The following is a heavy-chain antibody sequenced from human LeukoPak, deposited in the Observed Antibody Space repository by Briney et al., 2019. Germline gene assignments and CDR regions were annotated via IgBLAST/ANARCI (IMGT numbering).Heavy chain of an antibody. D-gene: IGHD3-22*01. V-gene: IGHV3-7*01. CDR1: GFTFSSYW. CDR3: ARSADYDSSGYIY. CDR2: IKQDGSEK. J-gene: IGHJ4*02. Sequence: GGSLRLSCAASGFTFSSYWMSWVRHAPGKGLEWVANIKQDGSEKYYVDSVKGRFTISRDNAKNSLYLQMNSLRAEDTAVYYCARSADYDSSGYIYWGQGTLVTVSS.